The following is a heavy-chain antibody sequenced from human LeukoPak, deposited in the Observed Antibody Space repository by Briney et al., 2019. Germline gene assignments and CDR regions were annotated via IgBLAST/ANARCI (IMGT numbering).Heavy chain of an antibody. CDR3: ARENSHVGFWSGYYTPRYFYYYYMDV. CDR1: GGSISSYY. CDR2: IYYSGST. V-gene: IGHV4-59*01. J-gene: IGHJ6*03. Sequence: MTSETLSLTCTVSGGSISSYYWSWIRQPPGKGLEWIGYIYYSGSTNYNPSLKSRVTISVDTSKNQFSLKLSSVTAADTAVYYCARENSHVGFWSGYYTPRYFYYYYMDVWGKGTTVTVSS. D-gene: IGHD3-3*01.